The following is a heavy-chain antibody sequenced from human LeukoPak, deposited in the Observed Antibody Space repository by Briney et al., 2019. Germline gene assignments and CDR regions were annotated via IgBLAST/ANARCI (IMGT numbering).Heavy chain of an antibody. CDR3: AKSRWDTAMASLDY. CDR2: ISGSGGST. D-gene: IGHD5-18*01. CDR1: GFTFSSYA. J-gene: IGHJ4*02. Sequence: GGSLRLSCAASGFTFSSYAMSWVRQAPGKGLEGGSAISGSGGSTYYADSVKGRFTISRDNSKNTLYLQMNSLRAEDTAVYYCAKSRWDTAMASLDYWGQGTLVTVSS. V-gene: IGHV3-23*01.